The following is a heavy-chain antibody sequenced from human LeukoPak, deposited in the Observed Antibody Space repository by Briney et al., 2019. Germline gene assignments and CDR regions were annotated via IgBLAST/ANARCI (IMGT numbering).Heavy chain of an antibody. V-gene: IGHV4-59*01. D-gene: IGHD3-22*01. CDR3: AAGFYDSSGYYYFDY. J-gene: IGHJ4*02. CDR2: IYYSGST. CDR1: GGSISSYY. Sequence: PSETLSLTCTVSGGSISSYYWSWIRQPPGKGLEWIGYIYYSGSTNYNPSLKSRVTISVDTSKNQFSLKLSSVIAADTAVYYCAAGFYDSSGYYYFDYWGQGTLVTVSS.